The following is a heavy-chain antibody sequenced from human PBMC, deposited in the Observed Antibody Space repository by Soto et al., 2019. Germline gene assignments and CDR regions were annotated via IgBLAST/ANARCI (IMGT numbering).Heavy chain of an antibody. CDR2: ISPQGGST. Sequence: GGSLRLSCSASGFAFSSYAMHWVRQTPGKGLEYVSAISPQGGSTYYADSVKGRFSISRDDSKNTVYLQMSSLRPDDTAVYYCVNMMIARGAFDFWGQGTLVTVSS. V-gene: IGHV3-64D*06. CDR1: GFAFSSYA. J-gene: IGHJ4*02. CDR3: VNMMIARGAFDF. D-gene: IGHD2-21*01.